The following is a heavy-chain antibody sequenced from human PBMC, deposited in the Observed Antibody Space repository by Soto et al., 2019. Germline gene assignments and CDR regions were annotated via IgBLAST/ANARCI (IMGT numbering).Heavy chain of an antibody. Sequence: SETLSLTCTVSGDSVTSGDYYWSWIQQPPVKGLEWIGYSYYTGNTNYSPSLKSRVAISLDTSNNHLSLKLSSVAAADTAVYFCARIPVDTYRNCWFNPWGRGTLATFPS. CDR1: GDSVTSGDYY. J-gene: IGHJ5*01. D-gene: IGHD5-18*01. V-gene: IGHV4-61*08. CDR3: ARIPVDTYRNCWFNP. CDR2: SYYTGNT.